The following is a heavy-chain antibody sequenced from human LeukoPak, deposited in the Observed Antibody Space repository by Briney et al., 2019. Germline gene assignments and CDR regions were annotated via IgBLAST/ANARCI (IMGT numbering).Heavy chain of an antibody. CDR1: GFTFDDYG. Sequence: GGSLRLSCAASGFTFDDYGMTWVRQAPGKGLEWVSGINWNGGIISYADSVKGRSTISRDNAKNSLYLQMNSLRAEDTAVYYCARGGGGGGSGSYYHEYFQHWGQGTLVTVSS. CDR2: INWNGGII. J-gene: IGHJ1*01. D-gene: IGHD3-10*01. V-gene: IGHV3-20*04. CDR3: ARGGGGGGSGSYYHEYFQH.